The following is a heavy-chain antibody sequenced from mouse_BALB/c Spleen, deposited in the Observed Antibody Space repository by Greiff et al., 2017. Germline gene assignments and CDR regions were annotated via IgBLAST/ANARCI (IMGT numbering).Heavy chain of an antibody. CDR2: IWSGGST. CDR3: ARGDGSSRYWYFDV. Sequence: VQLQQSGPGLVPPSQSLSITCTVSGFSLTSYGVHWVRQSPGKGLEWLGVIWSGGSTDYNAAFISRLSISKDNSKSQVFFKMNSLQADDTAIYYCARGDGSSRYWYFDVWGAGTTGTVAS. J-gene: IGHJ1*01. V-gene: IGHV2-4-1*01. D-gene: IGHD1-1*01. CDR1: GFSLTSYG.